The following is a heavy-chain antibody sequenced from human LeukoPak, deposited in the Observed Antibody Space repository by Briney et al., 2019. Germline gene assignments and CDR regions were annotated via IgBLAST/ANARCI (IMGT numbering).Heavy chain of an antibody. V-gene: IGHV3-49*04. J-gene: IGHJ4*02. CDR1: GFTFGDYA. CDR2: IRSKAYGGTT. D-gene: IGHD3-22*01. CDR3: TRDVAMYYYDSSGYIY. Sequence: GGSLRLSCTASGFTFGDYAMSWVRQAPGKGLEWVGFIRSKAYGGTTEYAASEKGRFTISRDDSKSIAYLQMNSLKTEDTAVYYCTRDVAMYYYDSSGYIYWGQGTLVTVSS.